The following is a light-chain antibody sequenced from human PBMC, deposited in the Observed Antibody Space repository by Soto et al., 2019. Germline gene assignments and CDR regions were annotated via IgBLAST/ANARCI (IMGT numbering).Light chain of an antibody. CDR2: DVN. J-gene: IGLJ2*01. V-gene: IGLV2-14*03. Sequence: VLTQPASVSGSPGQSITISCTGTRSDIGAYNFVSWYQQHPGEVPKLILYDVNVRPSGVSNRFSGSKSGNTASLTISGLQAEDEADYYCTSWTTSTTMIFGGGTKLTVL. CDR3: TSWTTSTTMI. CDR1: RSDIGAYNF.